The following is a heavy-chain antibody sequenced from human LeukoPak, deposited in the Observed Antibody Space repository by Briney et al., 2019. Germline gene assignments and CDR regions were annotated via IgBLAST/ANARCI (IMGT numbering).Heavy chain of an antibody. V-gene: IGHV3-9*03. J-gene: IGHJ4*02. Sequence: GRSLRLSCAASGYTFDDYAMHWVPQAPGKGLEWVSGISWNSGSIGYADSVKGRLTISRDNAKNSLYLQMNSLRAEDMALYYCAKALYYYDSSGPFDYWGQGTLVTVSS. CDR1: GYTFDDYA. CDR3: AKALYYYDSSGPFDY. D-gene: IGHD3-22*01. CDR2: ISWNSGSI.